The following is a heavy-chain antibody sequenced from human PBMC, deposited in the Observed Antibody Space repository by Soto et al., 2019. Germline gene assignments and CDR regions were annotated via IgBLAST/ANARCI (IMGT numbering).Heavy chain of an antibody. CDR2: ISYDGSNK. V-gene: IGHV3-30-3*01. Sequence: QVQLVESGGGVVQPGRSLRLSCAASGFTFSSYAMHWVRQAPGKGLEWVAVISYDGSNKYYADSVKGRFTISRDNSKNTLYLQMNSLRAEDTAVYYCATKGGGTTLTTYSYYYGMDVWGQGTTVTVSS. D-gene: IGHD4-17*01. CDR3: ATKGGGTTLTTYSYYYGMDV. CDR1: GFTFSSYA. J-gene: IGHJ6*02.